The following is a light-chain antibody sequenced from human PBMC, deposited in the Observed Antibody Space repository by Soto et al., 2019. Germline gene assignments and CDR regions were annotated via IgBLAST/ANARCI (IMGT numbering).Light chain of an antibody. J-gene: IGKJ4*01. CDR2: GAS. V-gene: IGKV3-15*01. CDR1: QSVSSN. CDR3: QQYNNWPRT. Sequence: EIEMTQSPSTLSVSPGERATLSCRASQSVSSNLAWYQQKPGQAPRLLIYGASTRATGIPARFSGSGSGTEFTLTISSLQSEDFAVYYCQQYNNWPRTFGGGTKV.